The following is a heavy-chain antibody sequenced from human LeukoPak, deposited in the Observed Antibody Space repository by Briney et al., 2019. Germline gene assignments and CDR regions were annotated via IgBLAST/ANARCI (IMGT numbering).Heavy chain of an antibody. CDR3: ARGKVSCSNGACSSFPDY. J-gene: IGHJ4*02. V-gene: IGHV1-8*01. CDR2: MNPNSGNT. D-gene: IGHD2-8*01. CDR1: GYTFTGYD. Sequence: GASVKVSCKASGYTFTGYDINWVRQATGQGLEWMGWMNPNSGNTGYAQKFQGRVTMTMTTSISTAYMELSSLRSEDTAVYYCARGKVSCSNGACSSFPDYWGQGTLVTVSS.